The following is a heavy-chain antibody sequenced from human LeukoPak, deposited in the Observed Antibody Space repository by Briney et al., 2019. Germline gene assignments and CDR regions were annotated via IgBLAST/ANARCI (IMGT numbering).Heavy chain of an antibody. CDR3: ARGIVVVTAIYFDY. CDR2: INHSGST. J-gene: IGHJ4*02. CDR1: GGSFSGYY. Sequence: PSETLSLTCAVYGGSFSGYYWSWIRQPPGKGLEWIGEINHSGSTYYNPSLKSRVTISVDTSKNQFSLKLSSVTAADTAVYYCARGIVVVTAIYFDYWGQGTLVTVSS. V-gene: IGHV4-34*01. D-gene: IGHD2-21*02.